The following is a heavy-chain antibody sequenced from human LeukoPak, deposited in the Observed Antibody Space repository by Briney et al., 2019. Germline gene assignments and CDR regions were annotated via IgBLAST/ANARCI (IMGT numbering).Heavy chain of an antibody. J-gene: IGHJ4*02. CDR2: IHMSGST. Sequence: SETLSLTCTVSGDSINSYHWSWIRQPAGKGLEWIGRIHMSGSTNYNPSLRSRVAISMDNSKNQFSLKLKSVTAADTAAYYCARDDSSRDDSGGYHYWGQGTLVTISS. CDR3: ARDDSSRDDSGGYHY. D-gene: IGHD3-22*01. CDR1: GDSINSYH. V-gene: IGHV4-4*07.